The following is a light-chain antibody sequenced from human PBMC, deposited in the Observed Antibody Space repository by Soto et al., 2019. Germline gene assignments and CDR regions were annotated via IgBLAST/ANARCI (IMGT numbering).Light chain of an antibody. J-gene: IGKJ2*01. CDR3: QHYNNWPPYT. CDR2: GAS. Sequence: EIVMTQSPATLSVSPGERATLSCRASQSVSSNLAWYQQKPGQAPRLLIYGASTRATGIPARFSGSGSGTEFTLTFSSLQSEDFAVYYCQHYNNWPPYTFGQGTKREIK. CDR1: QSVSSN. V-gene: IGKV3-15*01.